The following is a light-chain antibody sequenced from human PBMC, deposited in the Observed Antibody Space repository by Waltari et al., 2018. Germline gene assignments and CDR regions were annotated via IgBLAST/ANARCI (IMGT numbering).Light chain of an antibody. CDR1: RSDIGTTN. V-gene: IGLV1-44*01. J-gene: IGLJ2*01. CDR2: SNN. Sequence: QSVLTQPHSASGTPGQGVTTSCSGSRSDIGTTNLTRYQQLPGPAPKVLIYSNNQRPAGDPDRCSGSKSGTSASLAVSGLQSEDEGDYYCATWDDSLNGVVIGGGTKLTVL. CDR3: ATWDDSLNGVV.